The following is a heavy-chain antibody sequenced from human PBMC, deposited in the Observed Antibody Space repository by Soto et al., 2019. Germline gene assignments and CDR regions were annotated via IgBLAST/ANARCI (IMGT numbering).Heavy chain of an antibody. V-gene: IGHV3-30-3*01. CDR3: ARDRQQWLEPAGGALPF. J-gene: IGHJ3*01. CDR2: ISYAGNDN. CDR1: GFTLSSYV. D-gene: IGHD6-19*01. Sequence: GGSLRLSCAASGFTLSSYVMHWVRQAPGKGLEWVARISYAGNDNYYADSVKGRFTISRDNSKKTLYLQMTSLRADDTAVYYCARDRQQWLEPAGGALPFWGQGTMVTVSS.